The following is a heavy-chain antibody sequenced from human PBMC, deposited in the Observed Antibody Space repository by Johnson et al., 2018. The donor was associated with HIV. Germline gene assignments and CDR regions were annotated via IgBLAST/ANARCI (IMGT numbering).Heavy chain of an antibody. Sequence: VQLVESGGGLIQPGGSLRLSCAASGFTVSSNYMSWVRQAPGKGLEWVSGINWNGGSKDYEDSVKGRFPISRDNDKNSLYLKMNRLRAEALALYSCVGGIVVLLAAGRADAFDIWGKGTMVTVSS. J-gene: IGHJ3*02. D-gene: IGHD2-21*01. CDR1: GFTVSSNY. CDR3: VGGIVVLLAAGRADAFDI. V-gene: IGHV3-20*04. CDR2: INWNGGSK.